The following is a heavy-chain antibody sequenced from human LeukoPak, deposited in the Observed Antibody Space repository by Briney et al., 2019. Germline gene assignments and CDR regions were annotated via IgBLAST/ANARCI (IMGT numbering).Heavy chain of an antibody. D-gene: IGHD6-19*01. Sequence: PGGSLRLSCAASGFTFDDYAMPWARQAPGKGLGWVSLISGDGGSTYYADSVKGRFTISRDNSKNSLYLQMNSLRTEDTALYYCAKDNDLRGIAVAGLDYWGQGTLVTVSS. CDR1: GFTFDDYA. CDR3: AKDNDLRGIAVAGLDY. J-gene: IGHJ4*02. V-gene: IGHV3-43*02. CDR2: ISGDGGST.